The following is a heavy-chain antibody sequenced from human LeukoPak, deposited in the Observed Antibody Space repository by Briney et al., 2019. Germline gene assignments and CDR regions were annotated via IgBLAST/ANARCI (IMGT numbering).Heavy chain of an antibody. V-gene: IGHV3-49*04. J-gene: IGHJ5*02. CDR2: IRTEAFGGTT. D-gene: IGHD3-16*01. CDR3: TGDLVP. CDR1: GFTFGDSA. Sequence: GRSLRLSCTASGFTFGDSAMSWVRQAPGKGLEWVGLIRTEAFGGTTQYAASVEGRFIISRDDSKSIAYLQMNSLETEDTAVYYCTGDLVPWGQGTLVTVSS.